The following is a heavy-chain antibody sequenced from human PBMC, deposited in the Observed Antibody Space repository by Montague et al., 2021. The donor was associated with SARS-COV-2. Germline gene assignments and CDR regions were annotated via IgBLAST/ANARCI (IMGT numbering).Heavy chain of an antibody. CDR2: YSYSGCT. J-gene: IGHJ5*02. D-gene: IGHD2-8*02. Sequence: SETLSLTCSRPSLTVSCYYCADRQSTPVNSLHHGRSYSYSGCTNYNPSLKSRATISVDTSKNQFSLKLSSVTAADTAVYYCARHHPVGGVRPWGQGTLVTV. V-gene: IGHV4-59*08. CDR3: ARHHPVGGVRP. CDR1: SLTVSCYY.